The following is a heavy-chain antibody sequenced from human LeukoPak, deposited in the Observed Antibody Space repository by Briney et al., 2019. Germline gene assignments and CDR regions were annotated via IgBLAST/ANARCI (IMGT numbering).Heavy chain of an antibody. CDR2: IYYSGST. J-gene: IGHJ4*02. Sequence: PSETLSLTCTVSGGSISSGSYYWGWIRQPPGKGLEWIGSIYYSGSTYYNPSLKSRVTISVDTSENQFSLKLRSVTAADTAVYYCARRRSGDYYLDYWGPGTLVTVSS. D-gene: IGHD2-21*02. V-gene: IGHV4-39*01. CDR3: ARRRSGDYYLDY. CDR1: GGSISSGSYY.